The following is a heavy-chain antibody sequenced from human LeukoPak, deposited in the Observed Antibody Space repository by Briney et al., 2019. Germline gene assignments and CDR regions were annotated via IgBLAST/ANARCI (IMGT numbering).Heavy chain of an antibody. V-gene: IGHV4-38-2*01. D-gene: IGHD7-27*01. CDR2: IYHSGST. CDR1: GYSISSGYY. Sequence: SETLSLTXAVSGYSISSGYYWGWIRQPPGKGLEWIGSIYHSGSTYYNPSLKSRVTISVDTSKNQFSLKLSSVTAADTAVYSCARRRMTTGDFDYWGQGTLVTVSS. CDR3: ARRRMTTGDFDY. J-gene: IGHJ4*02.